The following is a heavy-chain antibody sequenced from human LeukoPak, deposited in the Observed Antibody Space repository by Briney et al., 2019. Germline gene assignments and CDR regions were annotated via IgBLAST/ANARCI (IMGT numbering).Heavy chain of an antibody. Sequence: PGGSLRLSCAASGFTFSTYWMSWVRQPPGKGLEWIGEIYHSGSTNYNPSLKSRVTISVDKSKNQFSLKLSSVTAADTAVYYCARLPLRSPFDYWGQGTLVTVSS. D-gene: IGHD4-17*01. J-gene: IGHJ4*02. V-gene: IGHV4-4*02. CDR2: IYHSGST. CDR1: GFTFSTYW. CDR3: ARLPLRSPFDY.